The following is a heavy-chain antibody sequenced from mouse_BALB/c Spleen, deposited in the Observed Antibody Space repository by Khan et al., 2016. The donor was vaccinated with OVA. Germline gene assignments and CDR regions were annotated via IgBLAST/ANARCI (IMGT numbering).Heavy chain of an antibody. J-gene: IGHJ2*01. V-gene: IGHV2-6-5*01. Sequence: QVQLKESGPGLVAPSQSLSITCTVSGFSLTDYGVSWIRQPPGKGLEWLGVIWGGGSTYYNSVLKSRLSISKDNSENLVFLKMNSLQTDDTAMYYCAKHLILYPYYVDYWGQGTTLTGSS. CDR3: AKHLILYPYYVDY. CDR2: IWGGGST. CDR1: GFSLTDYG.